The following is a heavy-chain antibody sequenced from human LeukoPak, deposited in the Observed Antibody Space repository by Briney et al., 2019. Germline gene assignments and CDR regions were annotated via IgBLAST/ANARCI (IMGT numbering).Heavy chain of an antibody. J-gene: IGHJ3*02. D-gene: IGHD4-11*01. V-gene: IGHV4-59*01. CDR3: ARHDDYSRTFDI. Sequence: SETLSLTCTVSGGSISSYYWSWIRQPPGKGLEWIGYIYYSGSTNYNPSLKSRVTISVDTSKNQFSLKLSSVTAADTAVYYCARHDDYSRTFDIWGQGTLVTVSS. CDR2: IYYSGST. CDR1: GGSISSYY.